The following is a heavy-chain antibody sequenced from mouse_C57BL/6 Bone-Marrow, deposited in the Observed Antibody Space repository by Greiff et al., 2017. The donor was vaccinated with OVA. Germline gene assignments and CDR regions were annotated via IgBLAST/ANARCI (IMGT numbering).Heavy chain of an antibody. D-gene: IGHD3-3*01. V-gene: IGHV5-6*02. CDR2: ISSGGSYT. Sequence: DVKLVESGGDLVKPGGSLKLSCAASGFTFSSYGMSWVRQTPDKRLEWVATISSGGSYTYYPDSVKGRFTISRDNAKNTLYLQMSSLKSEDTAMYYCARQGYFDVWGTGTTVTVSS. CDR1: GFTFSSYG. CDR3: ARQGYFDV. J-gene: IGHJ1*03.